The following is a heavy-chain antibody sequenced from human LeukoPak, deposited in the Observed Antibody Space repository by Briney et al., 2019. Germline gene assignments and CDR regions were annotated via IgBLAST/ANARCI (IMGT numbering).Heavy chain of an antibody. J-gene: IGHJ4*02. V-gene: IGHV1-18*01. CDR2: ISAYNGNT. CDR3: ARHVDRVMALPYY. D-gene: IGHD5-18*01. Sequence: ASVTVSCTASAYTFTIYGLSWVRHAHAQGLGWMGWISAYNGNTNYAQKLQGRLTMTIDTSTTTAYLELRSLRSDDTAIYYWARHVDRVMALPYYWGQGTLVIVSS. CDR1: AYTFTIYG.